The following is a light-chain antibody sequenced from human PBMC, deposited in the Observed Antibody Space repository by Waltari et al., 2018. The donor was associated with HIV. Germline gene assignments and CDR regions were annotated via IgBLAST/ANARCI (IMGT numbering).Light chain of an antibody. Sequence: QSVLSQPPSAPGTPGQTITISCSGSSSNIGRDSVNWYQQVPGTAPKLLSYDNNRRPSGVADRFSGSKSGTSASLAISGLRSDDEADYYCATWEHGKDGWVFGGGTKVTVL. CDR1: SSNIGRDS. CDR2: DNN. J-gene: IGLJ3*02. CDR3: ATWEHGKDGWV. V-gene: IGLV1-44*01.